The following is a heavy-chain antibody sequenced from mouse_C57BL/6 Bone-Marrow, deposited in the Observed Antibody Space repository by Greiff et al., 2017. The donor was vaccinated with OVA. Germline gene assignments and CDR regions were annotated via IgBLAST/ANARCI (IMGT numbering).Heavy chain of an antibody. CDR3: ARRSYSNFAWFAY. V-gene: IGHV1-69*01. J-gene: IGHJ3*01. CDR1: GYTFTSYW. Sequence: VQLQQPGAELVMPGASVKLSCKASGYTFTSYWMHWVKQRPGQGLEWIGEIDPSDSYTNYNQKFKGKSTLTVDKSSSTAYMQLSSLTSEDSAVYYCARRSYSNFAWFAYWGQGTLVTVSA. D-gene: IGHD2-5*01. CDR2: IDPSDSYT.